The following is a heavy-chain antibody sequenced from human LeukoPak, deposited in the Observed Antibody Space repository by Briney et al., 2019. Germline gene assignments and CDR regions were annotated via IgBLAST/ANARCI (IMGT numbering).Heavy chain of an antibody. CDR3: AKKVGLVSAPLYYFDV. CDR2: ISGPGGSW. D-gene: IGHD5/OR15-5a*01. Sequence: GGSLRLSCAASGFTFRSYAMSWVRQAPGKGLVGVSAISGPGGSWDYADSVKGRFTISRDNSKNTLFLQMNSLRAEDTAIYYCAKKVGLVSAPLYYFDVGGQGTLVTVSS. CDR1: GFTFRSYA. V-gene: IGHV3-23*01. J-gene: IGHJ4*02.